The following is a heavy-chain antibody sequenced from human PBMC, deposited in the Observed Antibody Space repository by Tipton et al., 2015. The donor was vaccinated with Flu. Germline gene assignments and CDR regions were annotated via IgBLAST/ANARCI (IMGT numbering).Heavy chain of an antibody. CDR2: FSVRSGAT. J-gene: IGHJ5*02. D-gene: IGHD6-19*01. V-gene: IGHV3-23*01. CDR3: AKVRPELVAGLYL. Sequence: GSLRLSCAVSGFTLTRYGMSWVRQAPGKGLEWISGFSVRSGATFLADSVKGRFTISRDYYKNTLYLQMNSLRAEDTAVYYCAKVRPELVAGLYLWGQGTLVTGS. CDR1: GFTLTRYG.